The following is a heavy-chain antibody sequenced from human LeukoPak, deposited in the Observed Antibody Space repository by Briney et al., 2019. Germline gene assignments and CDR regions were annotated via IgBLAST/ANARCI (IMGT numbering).Heavy chain of an antibody. CDR2: INPNSGGT. J-gene: IGHJ6*02. CDR1: RYTFTGYY. D-gene: IGHD2-15*01. CDR3: ARDLLRSGGGRGMDV. Sequence: ASVKVSCKASRYTFTGYYMHWLRQAPGQGLEWMGWINPNSGGTNYAQKFQGRVIMTRDTSISTAYMELSRLRSDDTVVYYCARDLLRSGGGRGMDVWGQGTTVTVSS. V-gene: IGHV1-2*02.